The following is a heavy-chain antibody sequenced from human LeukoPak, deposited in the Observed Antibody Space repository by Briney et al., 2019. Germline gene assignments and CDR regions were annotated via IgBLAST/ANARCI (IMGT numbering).Heavy chain of an antibody. CDR3: ARDSVVATIVDWFDP. V-gene: IGHV3-21*01. D-gene: IGHD5-12*01. CDR1: GFTFSSYS. CDR2: ISSSSSYI. J-gene: IGHJ5*02. Sequence: GGSLRLSCAASGFTFSSYSMNWVRQAPGKGLEWVSSISSSSSYIYYADSVKGRFTISRDNAKNSLYPQMNSLRAEDTAVYYCARDSVVATIVDWFDPWGQGTLVTVSS.